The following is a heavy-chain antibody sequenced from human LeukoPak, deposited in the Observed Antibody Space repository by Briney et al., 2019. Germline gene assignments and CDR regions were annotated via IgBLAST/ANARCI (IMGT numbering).Heavy chain of an antibody. CDR1: GFSLSTSGVG. CDR2: IYWDDDK. J-gene: IGHJ4*02. D-gene: IGHD5-12*01. Sequence: SGPTLVKPTQTLTLTCTFSGFSLSTSGVGVGWIRQPPGKALEWLALIYWDDDKRYSPSLKSRLTITKDTSKNQVFLTMTNMDPVDTATYYCAHRGRLRWGNYFDYWGQGTLVTVSS. CDR3: AHRGRLRWGNYFDY. V-gene: IGHV2-5*02.